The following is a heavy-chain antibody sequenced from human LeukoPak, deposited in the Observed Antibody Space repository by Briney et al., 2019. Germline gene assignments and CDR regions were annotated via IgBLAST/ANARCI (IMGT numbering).Heavy chain of an antibody. J-gene: IGHJ4*02. CDR2: ISSSSSYI. CDR1: GFTFSSYS. CDR3: ARLFNGWEFDD. V-gene: IGHV3-21*01. Sequence: GGSLRLSCAASGFTFSSYSMNWVRQAPGKGLEWVSSISSSSSYIYYADSVKGRFTISRDNATNSLYLQMNSLRAEDTAVYYCARLFNGWEFDDWGQGTLVTVSS. D-gene: IGHD3-16*01.